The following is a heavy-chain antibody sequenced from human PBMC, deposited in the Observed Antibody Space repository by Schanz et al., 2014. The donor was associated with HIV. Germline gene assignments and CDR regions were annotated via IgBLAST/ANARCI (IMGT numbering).Heavy chain of an antibody. D-gene: IGHD3-9*01. V-gene: IGHV1-46*01. CDR2: INPYDGST. Sequence: QVQLVQSGTEVKKPGASVKVSCKASGYTFTSQYMHWVRQAPGQGLEWMGLINPYDGSTSNAQKFQGRVTMTRDTSTSTVYMQLSSLTSDDTAVYYCARGDILTGLYPYYFDSWGQGTLVTVS. CDR1: GYTFTSQY. CDR3: ARGDILTGLYPYYFDS. J-gene: IGHJ4*02.